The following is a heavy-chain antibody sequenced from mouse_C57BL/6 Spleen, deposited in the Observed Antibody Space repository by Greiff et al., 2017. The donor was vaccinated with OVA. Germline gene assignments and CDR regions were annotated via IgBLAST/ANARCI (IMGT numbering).Heavy chain of an antibody. CDR2: IWRGGST. D-gene: IGHD1-1*01. CDR3: AKQGVITTVVATNAMDY. Sequence: VQLQQSGPGLVQPSQSLSITCTVSGFSLTSYGVHWVRQSPGKGLEWLGVIWRGGSTDYNAAFMSRLSITKDNSKSQVFFKMNSLQADDTAIYYCAKQGVITTVVATNAMDYWGQGTSVTVSS. CDR1: GFSLTSYG. J-gene: IGHJ4*01. V-gene: IGHV2-5*01.